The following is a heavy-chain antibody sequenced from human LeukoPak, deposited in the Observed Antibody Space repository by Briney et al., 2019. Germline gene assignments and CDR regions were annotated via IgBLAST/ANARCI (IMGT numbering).Heavy chain of an antibody. D-gene: IGHD5-24*01. CDR1: GGTFSSYA. Sequence: SVKVSCKASGGTFSSYAISWVRQAPGQGLEWMGRIIPIFGTANYAQKFQGRVTITTDESTSTAYMELSSLRSEDTAVYYCARGDSRDGYNPLDYWGQGTLVTVSS. CDR3: ARGDSRDGYNPLDY. V-gene: IGHV1-69*05. CDR2: IIPIFGTA. J-gene: IGHJ4*02.